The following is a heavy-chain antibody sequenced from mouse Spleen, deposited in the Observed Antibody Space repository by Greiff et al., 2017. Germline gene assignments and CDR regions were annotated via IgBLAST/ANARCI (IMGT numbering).Heavy chain of an antibody. D-gene: IGHD2-1*01. J-gene: IGHJ4*01. CDR3: ARGGYGNPYYYAMDY. V-gene: IGHV1-82*01. CDR2: IYPGDGDT. CDR1: GYAFSSSW. Sequence: VQLQQSGPELVKPGASVKISCKASGYAFSSSWMNWVKQRPGQGLEWIGRIYPGDGDTNYNGKFKGKATLTADKSSSTAYMQLSSLTSVDSAVYFCARGGYGNPYYYAMDYWGQGTSVTVSS.